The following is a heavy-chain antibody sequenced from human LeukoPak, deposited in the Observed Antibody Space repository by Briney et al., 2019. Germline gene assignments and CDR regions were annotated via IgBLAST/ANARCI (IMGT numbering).Heavy chain of an antibody. CDR2: INHSGST. CDR1: GGSFSGYY. V-gene: IGHV4-34*01. J-gene: IGHJ6*03. CDR3: ARGGGVYYMDV. Sequence: SETLSLTCAVYGGSFSGYYWSWIRQPPGKGLEWIGEINHSGSTNYSPSLKSRITISVDTSKNQISLKLTSVTAADTAVYYCARGGGVYYMDVWGKGTTATVSS. D-gene: IGHD3-3*01.